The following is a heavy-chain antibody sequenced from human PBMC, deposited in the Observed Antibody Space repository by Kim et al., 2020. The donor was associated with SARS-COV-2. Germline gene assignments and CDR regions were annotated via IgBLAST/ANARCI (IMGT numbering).Heavy chain of an antibody. V-gene: IGHV3-33*06. Sequence: SVKGRFTISRDNSKNTLYLQMNSLRAEDTAVYYCAKGGTRGTTRLGAFDIWGQGTMVTVSS. D-gene: IGHD5-12*01. CDR3: AKGGTRGTTRLGAFDI. J-gene: IGHJ3*02.